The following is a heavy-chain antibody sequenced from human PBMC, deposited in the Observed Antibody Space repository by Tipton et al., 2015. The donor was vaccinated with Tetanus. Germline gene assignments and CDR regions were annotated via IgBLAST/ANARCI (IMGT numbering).Heavy chain of an antibody. CDR1: GYSFASFW. J-gene: IGHJ4*02. CDR3: AKVSAPGTIATGNFDY. V-gene: IGHV5-51*01. CDR2: IYPGDSDT. Sequence: QSGAEVKKPGESLKISCKGSGYSFASFWVGWVRQMPGKGLEWMGIIYPGDSDTRYSPSFRGQVTISADKSISTASLQWNSLRASDTTTYYCAKVSAPGTIATGNFDYWGQGTPVTVSS. D-gene: IGHD1-1*01.